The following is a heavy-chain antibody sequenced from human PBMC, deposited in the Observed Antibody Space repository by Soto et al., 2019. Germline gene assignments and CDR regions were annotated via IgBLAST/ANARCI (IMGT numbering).Heavy chain of an antibody. Sequence: SETLSLTCAVSGGSISSGGYSWSWIRQPPGKGLEWIGYIYSSGNTYYNPSLKSRVSISVDTSKNQFSLKLSSVTAADTAVYYCARGPTVTTDYWGQGALVTVSS. D-gene: IGHD4-17*01. CDR3: ARGPTVTTDY. CDR1: GGSISSGGYS. V-gene: IGHV4-30-2*05. CDR2: IYSSGNT. J-gene: IGHJ4*02.